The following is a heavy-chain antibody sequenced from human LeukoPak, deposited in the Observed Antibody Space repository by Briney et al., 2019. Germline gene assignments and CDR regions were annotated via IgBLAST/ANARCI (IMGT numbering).Heavy chain of an antibody. V-gene: IGHV4-61*02. J-gene: IGHJ6*03. CDR3: ARDPPPYYYYMDV. CDR2: IYTSGST. Sequence: PSQTLSLTCTVSGGSISSGSYYWSWIRQPAGKGLEWIGRIYTSGSTNYNPSLKSRVTISVDTSKNQFSLKLSSVTAADTAVYYCARDPPPYYYYMDVWGKGTTVTISS. CDR1: GGSISSGSYY.